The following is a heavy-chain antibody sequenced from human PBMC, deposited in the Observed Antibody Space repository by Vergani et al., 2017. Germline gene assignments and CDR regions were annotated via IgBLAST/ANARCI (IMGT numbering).Heavy chain of an antibody. CDR3: AKDQVALWFGESDLDY. Sequence: VQLVESGGGLVQPGGSLRLSCAASGFTFSSYAMSWVRQAPGKGLEWVSAISGSGGSTYYADSVKGRFTISRDNSKNTLYLQMNSLRAEDTAVYYCAKDQVALWFGESDLDYWGQGTLVTVSS. CDR1: GFTFSSYA. V-gene: IGHV3-23*04. CDR2: ISGSGGST. J-gene: IGHJ4*02. D-gene: IGHD3-10*01.